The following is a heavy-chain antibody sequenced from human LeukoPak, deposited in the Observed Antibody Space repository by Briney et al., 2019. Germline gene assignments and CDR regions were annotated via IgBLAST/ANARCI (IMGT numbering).Heavy chain of an antibody. CDR2: ISGSGGST. CDR3: AKTDLLDYADY. Sequence: PGASLRLSCAASGFTFSSYAMSWVRQAPGKGLEWVSAISGSGGSTYYADSVRGRFTISRDNSKNTLYLQMNGLRAEDTAVYYCAKTDLLDYADYWGQGTLVIVSS. J-gene: IGHJ4*02. CDR1: GFTFSSYA. D-gene: IGHD2-21*01. V-gene: IGHV3-23*01.